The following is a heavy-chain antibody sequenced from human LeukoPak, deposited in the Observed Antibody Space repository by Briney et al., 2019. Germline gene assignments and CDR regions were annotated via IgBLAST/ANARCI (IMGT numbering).Heavy chain of an antibody. Sequence: SETLSLTCTVSGDSISSYYWSWIRQPPGKGLEYIGYVYYTGTTIYNPSLKSRVTISVDTSTNQFSLRLTSVTAADTAVYYCARLSSTDFDSWGQGTLVTVSS. CDR3: ARLSSTDFDS. V-gene: IGHV4-59*08. D-gene: IGHD2-2*01. J-gene: IGHJ4*02. CDR2: VYYTGTT. CDR1: GDSISSYY.